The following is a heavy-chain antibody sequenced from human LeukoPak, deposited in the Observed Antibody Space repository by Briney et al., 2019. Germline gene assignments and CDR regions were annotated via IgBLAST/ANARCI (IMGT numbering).Heavy chain of an antibody. D-gene: IGHD3-16*01. V-gene: IGHV3-30-3*01. J-gene: IGHJ4*02. CDR2: ISYDGSNK. Sequence: PGRSLRISCAASGFTFSSYAMHWVRQAPGKGLEWVAVISYDGSNKYYADSVKGRFTISRDNSKNTLYLQMNSLRAEDTAVYYCARDLGDWGQGTLVTVSS. CDR1: GFTFSSYA. CDR3: ARDLGD.